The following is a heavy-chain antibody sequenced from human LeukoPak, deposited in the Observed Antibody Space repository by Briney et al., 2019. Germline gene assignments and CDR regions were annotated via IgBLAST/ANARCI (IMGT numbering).Heavy chain of an antibody. D-gene: IGHD6-19*01. CDR2: INPNSGGT. J-gene: IGHJ3*02. Sequence: ASVKVSCKASGYTFTGYYMHWVRQAPGQGLEWMGWINPNSGGTNYAQKFQGRVTMTRDTSISTAYMELSRLRSDGTAVYYCARDSSGWYLDAFDIWGQGTMVTVSS. CDR1: GYTFTGYY. CDR3: ARDSSGWYLDAFDI. V-gene: IGHV1-2*02.